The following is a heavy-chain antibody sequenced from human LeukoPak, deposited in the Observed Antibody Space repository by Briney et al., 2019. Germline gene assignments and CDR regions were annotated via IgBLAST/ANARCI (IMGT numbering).Heavy chain of an antibody. CDR3: ATSHCSGGSCYSSYYYYMDV. V-gene: IGHV1-24*01. D-gene: IGHD2-15*01. J-gene: IGHJ6*03. CDR2: FDPEDGET. Sequence: GASVKVSCKVSGYTLTELSMHWVRQAPGKGLEWMGGFDPEDGETIYAQKFQGRVTMTEDTSTDTAYVELSSLRSEDTAVYYCATSHCSGGSCYSSYYYYMDVWGKGTTVTVSS. CDR1: GYTLTELS.